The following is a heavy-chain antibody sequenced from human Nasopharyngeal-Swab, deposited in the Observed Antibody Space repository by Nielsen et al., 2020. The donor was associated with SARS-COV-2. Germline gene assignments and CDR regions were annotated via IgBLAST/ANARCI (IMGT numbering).Heavy chain of an antibody. D-gene: IGHD2-21*02. CDR1: RFTFSNYA. V-gene: IGHV3-30-3*01. J-gene: IGHJ4*02. Sequence: GESLKISCAASRFTFSNYAMHWVRQAPGMGLEWVAVASYDGSKIYYADSVKGRFTISRDNSKNTLYLQMNSLRAEDTAIYYCAKGGTAHYYFDYWAQGTLVTVSS. CDR2: ASYDGSKI. CDR3: AKGGTAHYYFDY.